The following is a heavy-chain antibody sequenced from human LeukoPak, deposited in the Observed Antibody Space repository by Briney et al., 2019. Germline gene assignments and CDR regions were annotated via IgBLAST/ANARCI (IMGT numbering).Heavy chain of an antibody. D-gene: IGHD6-13*01. CDR1: GFIFSSYS. V-gene: IGHV3-21*01. CDR2: ISTSSSYI. J-gene: IGHJ4*02. Sequence: GGSLRLSCAASGFIFSSYSMNWVRQAPGKGLEWVSFISTSSSYIYYADSVKGRFTISRENAKNSLYLQMNSLRAEDTAVYYCARASSSWYYFDYWGQGTLVTVSS. CDR3: ARASSSWYYFDY.